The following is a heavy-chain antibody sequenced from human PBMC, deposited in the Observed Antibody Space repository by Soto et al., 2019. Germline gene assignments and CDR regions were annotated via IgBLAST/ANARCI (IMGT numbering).Heavy chain of an antibody. D-gene: IGHD5-18*01. J-gene: IGHJ4*02. CDR3: ARRGYSYGSEYYFDY. CDR1: GGSISSSGYF. Sequence: QVQLQESGPGLVKPSQTLSLTCTVSGGSISSSGYFWSWIRQDPVKGLEWIASIAYTGHTYYNPSLKSRVTISVDTSNHQFSLRLRSLTAADTAVYYCARRGYSYGSEYYFDYWGQGTLVTVSP. CDR2: IAYTGHT. V-gene: IGHV4-31*03.